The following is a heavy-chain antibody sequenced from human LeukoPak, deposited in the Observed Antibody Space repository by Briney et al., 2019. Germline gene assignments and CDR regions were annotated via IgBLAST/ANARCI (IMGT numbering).Heavy chain of an antibody. Sequence: SGTLSLTCGVSGGSISGTNWWSWVRQPPGQGLEWVGEISLAGQTNYNPSLNGRVTMSLDKSSNQLSLHLTSVTAADTATYFCSRESGPFCPFGYWGQGTLVIVSS. CDR1: GGSISGTNW. CDR3: SRESGPFCPFGY. D-gene: IGHD1-26*01. J-gene: IGHJ4*02. CDR2: ISLAGQT. V-gene: IGHV4-4*02.